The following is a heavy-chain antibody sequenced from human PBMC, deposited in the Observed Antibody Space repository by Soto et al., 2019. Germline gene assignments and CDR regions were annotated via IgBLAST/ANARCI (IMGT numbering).Heavy chain of an antibody. V-gene: IGHV3-33*01. Sequence: PGGSLRLSCAASGFTFSSYGMHWVRQAPGKGLEWVAVIWYDGSNKYYADSVKGRFTISRDNSKNTLYLQMNSLRAEDTAVYYCARDVVSGWLVESYYYYGMDVWGQGTTVTVSS. CDR1: GFTFSSYG. CDR3: ARDVVSGWLVESYYYYGMDV. D-gene: IGHD6-19*01. CDR2: IWYDGSNK. J-gene: IGHJ6*02.